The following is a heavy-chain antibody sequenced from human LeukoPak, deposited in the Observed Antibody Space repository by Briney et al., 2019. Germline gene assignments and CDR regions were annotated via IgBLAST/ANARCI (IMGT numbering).Heavy chain of an antibody. Sequence: GGSLRLSCAASGFTVSNTYMSWVRQAPGKGLEWVSLIYSGGGTYSADSVKGRFTISRDISKNTLYLQMSSLRVEDTAVYYCVTYSTGLYKGLEFWGQGTQVTVSS. CDR1: GFTVSNTY. CDR3: VTYSTGLYKGLEF. CDR2: IYSGGGT. D-gene: IGHD2-8*02. V-gene: IGHV3-53*01. J-gene: IGHJ4*02.